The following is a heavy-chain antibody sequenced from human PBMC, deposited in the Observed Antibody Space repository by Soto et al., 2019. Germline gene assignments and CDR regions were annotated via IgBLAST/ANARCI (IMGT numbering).Heavy chain of an antibody. J-gene: IGHJ5*02. CDR2: IYHSGSP. Sequence: KASETLSLTCAVSGGSISSGTWWSWVRQPPGRGLEWIGEIYHSGSPNYNPSLKSRVTMSVDKSKNLFSLRLSSVTAADSALYYCARRVPAAPNWFDPWGQRTLVPVSS. V-gene: IGHV4-4*02. D-gene: IGHD2-2*01. CDR1: GGSISSGTW. CDR3: ARRVPAAPNWFDP.